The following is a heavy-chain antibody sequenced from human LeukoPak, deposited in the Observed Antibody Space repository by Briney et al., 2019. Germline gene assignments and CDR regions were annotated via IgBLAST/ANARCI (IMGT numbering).Heavy chain of an antibody. CDR1: GFTFSSYA. CDR2: ISSNGHST. D-gene: IGHD5-18*01. CDR3: VKGWNTADY. Sequence: GGSLRLSCSASGFTFSSYAMYWVRQAPGKGLEYVSAISSNGHSTYYADSVKGRFTISRDNSKNTLYFQMNSLRAEDTAVYYCVKGWNTADYWGQGTLVTASS. J-gene: IGHJ4*02. V-gene: IGHV3-64*05.